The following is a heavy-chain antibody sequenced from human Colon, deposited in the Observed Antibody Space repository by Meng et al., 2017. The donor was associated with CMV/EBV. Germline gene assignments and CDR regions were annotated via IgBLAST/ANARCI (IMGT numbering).Heavy chain of an antibody. CDR3: ARGVTAVGQRHYFDH. V-gene: IGHV3-23*01. CDR1: GFNFRSSA. CDR2: ISGAGTAT. Sequence: GGSLRLSCEVSGFNFRSSAMSWVRQAPGKGLEWVSSISGAGTATFYADSVKGRFTISRVTPKNTLFLQLNSLRAEDTAVYYCARGVTAVGQRHYFDHWGQGTQVTVSS. D-gene: IGHD3-10*01. J-gene: IGHJ4*02.